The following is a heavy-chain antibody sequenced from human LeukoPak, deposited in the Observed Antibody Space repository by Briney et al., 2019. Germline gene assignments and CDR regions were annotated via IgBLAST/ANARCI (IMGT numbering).Heavy chain of an antibody. CDR3: VKGCSSTSCQETGNY. Sequence: LTGGSLRLSCSASGFTFSSYAMHWVRQAPGKGLEYVSAISSNGDATYYADSVKGRFTISRDNSKNTLYLQMSSLRAEDTAVYYCVKGCSSTSCQETGNYWGQGTLVTVSS. J-gene: IGHJ4*02. D-gene: IGHD2-2*01. V-gene: IGHV3-64D*09. CDR1: GFTFSSYA. CDR2: ISSNGDAT.